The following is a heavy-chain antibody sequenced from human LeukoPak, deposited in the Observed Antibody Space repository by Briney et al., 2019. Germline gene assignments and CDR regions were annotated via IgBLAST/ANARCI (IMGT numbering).Heavy chain of an antibody. CDR1: GGSISSYY. Sequence: SETLSLTCTVPGGSISSYYWSWIRQSPGKGLEWIGYIYYSGSTNYNPSLKSRVTISVDTSKNQFSLKLSSVTAADTAVYYCARVKLERGKSIWFDPWGQGTLVTVSS. CDR2: IYYSGST. CDR3: ARVKLERGKSIWFDP. J-gene: IGHJ5*02. V-gene: IGHV4-59*01. D-gene: IGHD1-1*01.